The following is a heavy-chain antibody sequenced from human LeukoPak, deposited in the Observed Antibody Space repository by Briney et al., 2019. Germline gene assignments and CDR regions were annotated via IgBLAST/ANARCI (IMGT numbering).Heavy chain of an antibody. Sequence: HPGGSLRLSCAASGFTFSSYGMHWVRQAPGKGLEWVAFIRYDGSNKYYADSVKGRFTISRDNSKNTLYLQMNSLRAEDTAVYYCARDIRTIFGVVRYWGQGTLVTVSS. V-gene: IGHV3-30*02. CDR1: GFTFSSYG. D-gene: IGHD3-3*01. CDR2: IRYDGSNK. CDR3: ARDIRTIFGVVRY. J-gene: IGHJ4*02.